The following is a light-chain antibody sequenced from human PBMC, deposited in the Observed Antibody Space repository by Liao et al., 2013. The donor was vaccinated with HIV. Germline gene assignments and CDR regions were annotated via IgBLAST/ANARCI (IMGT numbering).Light chain of an antibody. CDR1: SIGSKS. CDR3: QVWDTTSDPVV. J-gene: IGLJ2*01. Sequence: SYELTQSPSVSVAPGKTATISCGGDSIGSKSVHWYQQKPGQAPVLVIYYDKDRPSVIPERFSGSNSGNTATLSISRVEAGDEADYYCQVWDTTSDPVVFGGGTKLTVL. V-gene: IGLV3-21*04. CDR2: YDK.